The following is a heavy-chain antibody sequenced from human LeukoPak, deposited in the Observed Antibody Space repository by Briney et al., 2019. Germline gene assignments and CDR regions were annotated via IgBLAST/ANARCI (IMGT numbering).Heavy chain of an antibody. Sequence: SETLSLTCTVSGGSISSSSYYWGWIRQPPGKGLEWIGSIYYSGSTNYNPSLKSRVTISVDTSKNQFSLKLSSVTAADTAVYYCATLGLRRNWFDPWGQGTLVTVSS. D-gene: IGHD4-17*01. CDR2: IYYSGST. J-gene: IGHJ5*02. CDR3: ATLGLRRNWFDP. V-gene: IGHV4-39*07. CDR1: GGSISSSSYY.